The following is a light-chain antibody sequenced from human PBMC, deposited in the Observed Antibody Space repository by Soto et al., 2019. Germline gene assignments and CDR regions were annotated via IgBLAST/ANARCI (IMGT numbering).Light chain of an antibody. Sequence: DIPMTQSPSSLSATVGDRVTITCRASQGINNYVAWYQQKPGKPPKLLIYAASTLQSGVPSRFSGSGSGTDFTLTINSLQPEDVATYSCQKYSSVPVFGPGTKVDIK. J-gene: IGKJ3*01. CDR3: QKYSSVPV. V-gene: IGKV1-27*01. CDR1: QGINNY. CDR2: AAS.